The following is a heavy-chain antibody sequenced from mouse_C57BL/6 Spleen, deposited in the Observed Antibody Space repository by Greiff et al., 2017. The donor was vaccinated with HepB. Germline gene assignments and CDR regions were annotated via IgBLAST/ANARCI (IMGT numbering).Heavy chain of an antibody. D-gene: IGHD1-1*01. V-gene: IGHV1-26*01. J-gene: IGHJ2*01. CDR1: GYTFTDYY. Sequence: EVQLQQSGPELVKPGASVKISCKASGYTFTDYYMNWVKQSPGKSLEWIGDINPNNGGTSYNQKFKGKATLTVDKSSSTAYMELRSLTSEDSAVYYCARSYGSEGFDYWGQGTTLTVSS. CDR2: INPNNGGT. CDR3: ARSYGSEGFDY.